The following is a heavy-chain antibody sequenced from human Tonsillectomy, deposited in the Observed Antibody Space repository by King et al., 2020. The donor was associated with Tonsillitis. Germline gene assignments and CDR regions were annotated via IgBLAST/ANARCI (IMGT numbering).Heavy chain of an antibody. CDR1: GFSFSSYG. CDR2: ISFDGSRK. D-gene: IGHD6-19*01. Sequence: QVQLVESGGGVVQPGRSLSLSCAASGFSFSSYGMHWVRQAPGKGLEWVAVISFDGSRKNYADSVKGRFTIFRDGSNNTLFLQMNRLRADDTVVYYCARGRLYSSGWGLDHWGQGTLLSVSS. V-gene: IGHV3-33*05. J-gene: IGHJ4*02. CDR3: ARGRLYSSGWGLDH.